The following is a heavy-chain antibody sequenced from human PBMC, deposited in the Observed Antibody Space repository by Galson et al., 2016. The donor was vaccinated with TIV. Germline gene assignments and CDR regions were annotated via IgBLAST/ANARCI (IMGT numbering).Heavy chain of an antibody. CDR3: AREVADVDSVILNADAFDI. D-gene: IGHD5-18*01. CDR2: IIPLLERS. V-gene: IGHV1-69*08. Sequence: SVKVSCKASGDTFSSLSIIWVRQAPGQGLEWMGRIIPLLERSNYAQNFQGRATITADKSTSTTYMELSSLRSEDTAVYYCAREVADVDSVILNADAFDIWGQGTMVTVSS. J-gene: IGHJ3*02. CDR1: GDTFSSLS.